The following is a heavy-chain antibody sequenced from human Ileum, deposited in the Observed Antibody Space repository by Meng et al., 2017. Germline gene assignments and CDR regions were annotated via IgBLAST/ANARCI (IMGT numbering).Heavy chain of an antibody. CDR1: GDSISSRDW. CDR2: ISQESGRT. Sequence: QVQLQGSGPGLVKPSGTLSLTCAGSGDSISSRDWWSWVRQPPGKGLEWIGEISQESGRTNYNPSLKSRVTISLDKSKNQFSLNLNSVTAADTAAYYCVRNEGYSLGDWGQGTLVTVSS. J-gene: IGHJ4*02. V-gene: IGHV4-4*02. D-gene: IGHD2-21*01. CDR3: VRNEGYSLGD.